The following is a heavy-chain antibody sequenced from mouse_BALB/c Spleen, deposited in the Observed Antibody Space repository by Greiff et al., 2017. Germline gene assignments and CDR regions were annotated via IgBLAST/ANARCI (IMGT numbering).Heavy chain of an antibody. CDR1: GYTFTDYN. V-gene: IGHV1-18*01. Sequence: EVQLQESGPELVKPGASVKIPCKASGYTFTDYNMDWVKQSHGKSLEWIGDINPNNGGTIYNQKFKGKATLTVDKSSSTAYMELRSLTSEDTAVYYCARRGNYEGTYYFDYWGQGTTLTVSS. D-gene: IGHD2-4*01. CDR2: INPNNGGT. J-gene: IGHJ2*01. CDR3: ARRGNYEGTYYFDY.